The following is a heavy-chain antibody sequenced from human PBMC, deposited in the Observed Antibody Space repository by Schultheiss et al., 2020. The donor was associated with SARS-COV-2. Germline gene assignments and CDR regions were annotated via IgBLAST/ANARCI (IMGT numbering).Heavy chain of an antibody. CDR3: AITSPPITFGGVLAIRYYYYYALDV. CDR2: IHHSGSI. D-gene: IGHD3-16*02. Sequence: SQTLSLTCVVNGGSFNDYYWIWIRQPPGKGLEWIGEIHHSGSINYNPSLKSRVTISVDTSKNLFSLNLTSVTAADTAVYYCAITSPPITFGGVLAIRYYYYYALDVCGQGPTITVSS. CDR1: GGSFNDYY. V-gene: IGHV4-34*01. J-gene: IGHJ6*01.